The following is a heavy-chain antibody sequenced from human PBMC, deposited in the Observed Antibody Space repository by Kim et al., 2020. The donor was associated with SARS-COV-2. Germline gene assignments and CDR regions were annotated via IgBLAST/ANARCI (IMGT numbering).Heavy chain of an antibody. Sequence: SGPTLVKPTQTLTLTCTFSGFSLSTSGVGVGWIRQPPGKALEWLALIYWDDDKRYSPSLKSRPTITKDTSKNQVVLTMTNMDPVDTATYYCAHLYYDILTGYSLWFDPWGQGTLVTVSS. CDR3: AHLYYDILTGYSLWFDP. J-gene: IGHJ5*02. D-gene: IGHD3-9*01. V-gene: IGHV2-5*02. CDR2: IYWDDDK. CDR1: GFSLSTSGVG.